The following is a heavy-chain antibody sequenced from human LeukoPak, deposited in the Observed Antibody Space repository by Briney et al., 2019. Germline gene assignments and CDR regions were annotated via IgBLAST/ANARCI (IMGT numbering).Heavy chain of an antibody. Sequence: GGSLRLSCAASGFTFSSYSMNGVRQAPGKGLEWVSSISSSSSYIYYADSVKGRFTISRDNAKNSLYLQMNSLRAEDTAVYYCARLSWAGIDYWGQGTLVTVSS. D-gene: IGHD3-10*01. CDR3: ARLSWAGIDY. CDR2: ISSSSSYI. J-gene: IGHJ4*02. CDR1: GFTFSSYS. V-gene: IGHV3-21*01.